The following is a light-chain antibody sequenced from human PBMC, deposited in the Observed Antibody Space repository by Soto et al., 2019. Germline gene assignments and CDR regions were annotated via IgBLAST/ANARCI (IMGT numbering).Light chain of an antibody. J-gene: IGKJ1*01. CDR2: GAS. V-gene: IGKV3-20*01. Sequence: EIVLTQSPGTLSLSPGERATLSCRACQSVSSSYLAWYQQKPGQSPGLLLYGASSRATGSPDRFSGSGSGTDFTLSISRLEPEDFAVYYCQQYSNLWTFGQGTKVDIK. CDR1: QSVSSSY. CDR3: QQYSNLWT.